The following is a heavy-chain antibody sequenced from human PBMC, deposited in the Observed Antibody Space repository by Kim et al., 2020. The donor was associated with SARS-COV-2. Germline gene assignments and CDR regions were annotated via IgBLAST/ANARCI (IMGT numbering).Heavy chain of an antibody. D-gene: IGHD6-19*01. CDR1: GFTFSDYY. J-gene: IGHJ6*02. V-gene: IGHV3-11*04. CDR3: ARDGIAVAGTYYYYGMDV. CDR2: ISSSGSTI. Sequence: GGSLRLSCAASGFTFSDYYMSWIRQAPGKGLEWVSYISSSGSTIYYADSVKGRFTISRDNAKNSLYLQMNSLRAEDTAVYYCARDGIAVAGTYYYYGMDVWGQGTTVTVSS.